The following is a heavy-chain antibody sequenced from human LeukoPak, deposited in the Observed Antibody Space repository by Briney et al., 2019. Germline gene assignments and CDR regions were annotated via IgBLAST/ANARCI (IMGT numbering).Heavy chain of an antibody. D-gene: IGHD3-10*01. J-gene: IGHJ5*02. V-gene: IGHV4-59*01. CDR1: GGSISSYY. Sequence: SETLSLTCTVSGGSISSYYWSWIRQPPVKGLEWIGYINYSGSTDYDPSLKSRVTISVDTSKTQFSLKLSSLTAADTAVYYCARDASMVRGVIGGFDPWGQGTLATVSS. CDR3: ARDASMVRGVIGGFDP. CDR2: INYSGST.